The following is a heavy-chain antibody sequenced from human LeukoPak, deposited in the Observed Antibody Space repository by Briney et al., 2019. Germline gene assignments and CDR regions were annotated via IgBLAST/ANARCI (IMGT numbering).Heavy chain of an antibody. Sequence: ASVKVSCKASGYTFTGYYMHWVRQAPGQGLEWMGWINPNSGGTNYAQKFQGRVTMTRDTSTSTVYMELSSLRSEDTAVYYCARQDGYSYGPPDYWGQGTLVTVSS. CDR2: INPNSGGT. D-gene: IGHD5-18*01. CDR3: ARQDGYSYGPPDY. CDR1: GYTFTGYY. V-gene: IGHV1-2*02. J-gene: IGHJ4*02.